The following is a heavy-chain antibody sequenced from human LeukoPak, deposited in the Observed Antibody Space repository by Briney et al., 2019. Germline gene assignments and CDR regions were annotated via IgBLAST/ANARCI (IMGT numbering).Heavy chain of an antibody. CDR2: MNPNSGNT. CDR3: ARGSLHCSSTSCYLGIYYYGMDV. D-gene: IGHD2-2*01. V-gene: IGHV1-8*01. Sequence: ASVKVSCKASGYTFTSYDINWVRQATGQGLEWMGWMNPNSGNTGYAQKFQGRVTMTRNTSISTAYMELSSLRSEDTAVYYCARGSLHCSSTSCYLGIYYYGMDVWDQGTTVTVSS. J-gene: IGHJ6*02. CDR1: GYTFTSYD.